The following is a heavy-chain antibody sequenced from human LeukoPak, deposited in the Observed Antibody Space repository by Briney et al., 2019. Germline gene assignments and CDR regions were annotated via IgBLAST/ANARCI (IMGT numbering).Heavy chain of an antibody. Sequence: GGSLRLSCAASGFTFSSYWMNWARQAPGKGLEWVASINHNGNVNYYVDSVKGRFTISRDNAKNSLYLQMSNLRAEDTAVYYCARAGSHWHYVYWGQGTVVTVSS. CDR1: GFTFSSYW. D-gene: IGHD3-10*01. CDR2: INHNGNVN. CDR3: ARAGSHWHYVY. J-gene: IGHJ4*02. V-gene: IGHV3-7*03.